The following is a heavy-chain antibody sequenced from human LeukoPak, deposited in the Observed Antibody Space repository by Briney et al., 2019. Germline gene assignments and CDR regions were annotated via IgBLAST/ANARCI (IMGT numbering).Heavy chain of an antibody. J-gene: IGHJ5*02. CDR2: FDPEDGET. Sequence: ASVKVSCKVSGYTLTELSMHWVRPAPGKGVEWVGGFDPEDGETIYAQKLQGRVTMTEDTSTDTAYMELSSLRSEDTAVYDCATGPRSLPFDPWGQGTLVTVSS. V-gene: IGHV1-24*01. CDR3: ATGPRSLPFDP. CDR1: GYTLTELS.